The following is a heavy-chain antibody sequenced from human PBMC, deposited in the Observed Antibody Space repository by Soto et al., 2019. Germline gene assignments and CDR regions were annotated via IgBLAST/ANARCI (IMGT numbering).Heavy chain of an antibody. CDR2: IYYNGTT. D-gene: IGHD3-16*01. J-gene: IGHJ5*01. Sequence: QVQLQESDPGLVKPSETLSLTCTVSGGSISHYYWSWIRQPPGKGLEWIAYIYYNGTTNSNPSLKGRVTISLDTSKSQFSLKLTSVTAADTADYYCTRGHWALDSWAQGTLVTVSS. V-gene: IGHV4-59*01. CDR1: GGSISHYY. CDR3: TRGHWALDS.